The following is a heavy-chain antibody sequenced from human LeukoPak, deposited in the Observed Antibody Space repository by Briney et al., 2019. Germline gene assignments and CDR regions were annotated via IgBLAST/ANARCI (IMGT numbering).Heavy chain of an antibody. Sequence: SETLSLTCTVSGGSISGSSHYYWGWVRQPPGKGLEWIGTIFYSGRTYYNPSLQSRVTISVDTSKNQFSLKLSSVTAADTAVYFCARQRFGDVTRTDFWGQGTLVTVSS. V-gene: IGHV4-39*01. CDR2: IFYSGRT. CDR1: GGSISGSSHYY. CDR3: ARQRFGDVTRTDF. J-gene: IGHJ4*02. D-gene: IGHD3-10*01.